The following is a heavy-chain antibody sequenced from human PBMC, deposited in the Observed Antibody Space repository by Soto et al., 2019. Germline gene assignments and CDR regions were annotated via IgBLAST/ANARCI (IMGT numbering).Heavy chain of an antibody. Sequence: PGGSLRLSGAASGFTVSSNYISWVRQAPWKGLEWVSVIYSGGSTYYADSVKGRFTISRDNSKNTLYLQMNSLRAEDTAVYYCARGHDFWSGYRVHYYGMDVLGQGTTVAFSS. J-gene: IGHJ6*02. V-gene: IGHV3-53*01. CDR2: IYSGGST. CDR1: GFTVSSNY. CDR3: ARGHDFWSGYRVHYYGMDV. D-gene: IGHD3-3*01.